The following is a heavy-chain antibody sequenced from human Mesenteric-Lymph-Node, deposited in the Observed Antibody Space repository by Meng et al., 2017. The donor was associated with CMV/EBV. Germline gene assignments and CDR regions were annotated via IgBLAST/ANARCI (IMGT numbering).Heavy chain of an antibody. CDR3: ARDRVAIYGVVTRYGLDV. CDR2: ISSSSSYI. V-gene: IGHV3-21*04. CDR1: GFTFSSYS. Sequence: GESLKISCAASGFTFSSYSMNWVRQAPGKGLEWVSSISSSSSYIYYADSVKGRFTISRDNAKNTLYLQMNSLRAEDTAVYYCARDRVAIYGVVTRYGLDVWGQGTTVTVSS. J-gene: IGHJ6*02. D-gene: IGHD3-3*01.